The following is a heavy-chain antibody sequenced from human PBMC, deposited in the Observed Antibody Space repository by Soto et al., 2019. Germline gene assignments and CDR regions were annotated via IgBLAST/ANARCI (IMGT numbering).Heavy chain of an antibody. V-gene: IGHV4-4*02. CDR3: ASTAAGYSSSWYGGPDY. Sequence: QVQLQESGPGLVKPSGTLSLTCAVSGGSISSSNWWSWVRQPPGKGLEWIGEIYHSGSTNYNPSLKRRVTISVDKSKNQFSLKLSSVTAADTAVYYCASTAAGYSSSWYGGPDYWGQGTLVTVSS. J-gene: IGHJ4*02. CDR1: GGSISSSNW. D-gene: IGHD6-13*01. CDR2: IYHSGST.